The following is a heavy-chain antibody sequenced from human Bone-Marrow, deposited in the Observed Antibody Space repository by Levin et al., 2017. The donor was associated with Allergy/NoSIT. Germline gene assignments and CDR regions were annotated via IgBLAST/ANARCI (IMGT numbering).Heavy chain of an antibody. CDR3: VKDLDNSKNYGLLTGYSPGAGDY. Sequence: QPGGSLRLSCAASGFTFSNYGMHWVRQAPGKGLEWVALIWFDGSHENYVDSVEGRFIISRDNSKNTLFLQMNILRAEDTAVYYCVKDLDNSKNYGLLTGYSPGAGDYWGQGTLVTVSS. CDR2: IWFDGSHE. D-gene: IGHD3-9*01. CDR1: GFTFSNYG. V-gene: IGHV3-33*06. J-gene: IGHJ4*02.